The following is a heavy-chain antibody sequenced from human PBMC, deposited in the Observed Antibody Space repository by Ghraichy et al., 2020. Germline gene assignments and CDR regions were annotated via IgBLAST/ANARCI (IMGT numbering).Heavy chain of an antibody. D-gene: IGHD3-10*01. CDR3: ARGPTVGEGYFDN. CDR1: GFIVSSNY. V-gene: IGHV3-53*01. Sequence: GGSLRLSCAASGFIVSSNYMSWVRQAPGKGLEWLLVIYSGGSTYYADSVKGRFTISRDNSKNTLYLQMDSLRAEDTAVYYCARGPTVGEGYFDNWGQGTLVTVSS. CDR2: IYSGGST. J-gene: IGHJ4*02.